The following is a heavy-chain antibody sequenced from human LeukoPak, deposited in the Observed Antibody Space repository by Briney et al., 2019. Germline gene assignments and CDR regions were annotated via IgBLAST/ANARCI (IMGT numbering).Heavy chain of an antibody. J-gene: IGHJ5*02. CDR2: INHSGST. V-gene: IGHV4-34*01. Sequence: PSETLSLTCAVYGGSFSGYYWSWIRQPPGKGLEWIGEINHSGSTNYNPSLKSRVTISVDTSKNQFSLKPSSVTAADTAVYYCARTPTYCSGGSCYSNWFDPWGQGTLVTVSS. D-gene: IGHD2-15*01. CDR1: GGSFSGYY. CDR3: ARTPTYCSGGSCYSNWFDP.